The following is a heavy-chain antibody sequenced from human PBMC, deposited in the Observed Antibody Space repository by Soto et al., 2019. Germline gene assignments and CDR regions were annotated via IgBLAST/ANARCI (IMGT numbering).Heavy chain of an antibody. CDR1: GYTFTSYY. CDR2: MNPNSGNT. V-gene: IGHV1-8*01. D-gene: IGHD7-27*01. Sequence: QVQLVQSGAEVKKPGASVKVSCKASGYTFTSYYINWVRQATGQGFEWMGWMNPNSGNTGYAQKFRVRGTVTRNTSISRAYMELSSLRSGDTAVYYCARGRSVWDYYMDVWGKGTTVTVSS. CDR3: ARGRSVWDYYMDV. J-gene: IGHJ6*03.